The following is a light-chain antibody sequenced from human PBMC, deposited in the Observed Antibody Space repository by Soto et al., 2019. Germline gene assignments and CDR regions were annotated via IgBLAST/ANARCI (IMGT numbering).Light chain of an antibody. V-gene: IGLV2-14*01. CDR3: NSYTTLSNRV. CDR1: SSDIGAYNY. Sequence: QSALTQPASVSGSPGQSITISCTGTSSDIGAYNYVSWYQQHPGKAPKLLIYEVTNRPSGVSDRFSGSKPGNTASLTISGLQAEDEANYYCNSYTTLSNRVFGTGTKVIGL. J-gene: IGLJ1*01. CDR2: EVT.